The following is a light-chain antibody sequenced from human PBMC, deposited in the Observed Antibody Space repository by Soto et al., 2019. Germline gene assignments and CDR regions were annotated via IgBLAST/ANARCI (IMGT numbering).Light chain of an antibody. V-gene: IGLV2-14*01. CDR1: SSDVGGYNY. J-gene: IGLJ1*01. CDR3: DSYTSSRAYV. Sequence: QSVLTQPASVSGSPGQSITISCTGTSSDVGGYNYVSWYQQQSGKAPKLIIHEVSNRPSGVSNRFSGSKSGNTASLTISGLQADDEADYYCDSYTSSRAYVFGLGTKVNVL. CDR2: EVS.